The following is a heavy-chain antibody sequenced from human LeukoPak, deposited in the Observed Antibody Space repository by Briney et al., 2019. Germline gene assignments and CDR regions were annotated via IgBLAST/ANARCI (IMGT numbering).Heavy chain of an antibody. CDR2: IIPIFGTA. CDR1: GGTFSSYA. Sequence: SVKVSCKASGGTFSSYAISWVRQAPGQGLEWMGGIIPIFGTANYAQKFQGRITITADESTSTAYMELSSLRSEDTDVYYCARGGLRYCSSTSCYADAFDIWGQGTMVTVSS. V-gene: IGHV1-69*13. CDR3: ARGGLRYCSSTSCYADAFDI. D-gene: IGHD2-2*01. J-gene: IGHJ3*02.